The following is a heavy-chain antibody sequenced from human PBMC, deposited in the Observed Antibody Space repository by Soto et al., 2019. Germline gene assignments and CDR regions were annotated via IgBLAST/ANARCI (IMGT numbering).Heavy chain of an antibody. Sequence: SETLSLTCTVSGGSISSYYWTWIRQPPGKGLEWIGAIYYSGSTNYNPSLKSRVTISVDTSKNQFSLKLSSVTAADTAVYYCARYYGGYSDYWGQGTLVTVSS. CDR3: ARYYGGYSDY. J-gene: IGHJ4*02. V-gene: IGHV4-59*08. D-gene: IGHD2-21*01. CDR1: GGSISSYY. CDR2: IYYSGST.